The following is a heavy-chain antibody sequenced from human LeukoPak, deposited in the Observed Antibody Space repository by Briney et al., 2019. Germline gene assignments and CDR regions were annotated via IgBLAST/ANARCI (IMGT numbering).Heavy chain of an antibody. J-gene: IGHJ4*02. CDR2: IYYSGST. D-gene: IGHD2-2*01. Sequence: ASETLSLTCTVSGGSISSYYWSWLRQPPGKGLEWIGYIYYSGSTNYNPSLKSRVTISVDTSKNQFSLKLSSVTAADTAVYYCARLGYCSSTSCHPIDYWGQGTLVTVSS. CDR1: GGSISSYY. V-gene: IGHV4-59*01. CDR3: ARLGYCSSTSCHPIDY.